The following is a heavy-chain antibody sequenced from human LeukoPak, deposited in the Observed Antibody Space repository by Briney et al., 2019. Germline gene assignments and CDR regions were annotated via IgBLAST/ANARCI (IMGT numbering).Heavy chain of an antibody. CDR2: IIPIFGTA. Sequence: SVKVSCKASGGTFSSYAISWVRQAPGQGLEWMGGIIPIFGTANYAQKVQGRVTITTDESTSTAYTELSSLTSEDTAVYYCARTVANYYYYYMDVWGKGTTVTVSS. V-gene: IGHV1-69*05. CDR3: ARTVANYYYYYMDV. D-gene: IGHD5-12*01. CDR1: GGTFSSYA. J-gene: IGHJ6*03.